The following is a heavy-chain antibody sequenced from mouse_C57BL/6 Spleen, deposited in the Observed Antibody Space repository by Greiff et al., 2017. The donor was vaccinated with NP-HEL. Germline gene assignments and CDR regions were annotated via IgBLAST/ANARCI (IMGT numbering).Heavy chain of an antibody. CDR1: GFTFSDYG. D-gene: IGHD1-1*01. CDR3: ARSPFYYYGSSPWYFDV. V-gene: IGHV5-17*01. J-gene: IGHJ1*03. Sequence: EVMLVESGGGLVKPGGSLKLSCAASGFTFSDYGMHWVRQAPEKGLEWVAYISSGSSTIYYADTVKGRFTISRDNAKNTLFLQMTSLRSEDTAMYYCARSPFYYYGSSPWYFDVWGTGTTVTVSS. CDR2: ISSGSSTI.